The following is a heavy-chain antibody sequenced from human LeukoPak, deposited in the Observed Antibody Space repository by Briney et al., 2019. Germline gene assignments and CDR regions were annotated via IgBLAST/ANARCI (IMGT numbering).Heavy chain of an antibody. V-gene: IGHV3-30-3*01. D-gene: IGHD2-2*01. CDR2: ISYDGSNK. J-gene: IGHJ4*02. CDR1: GFTFSSYA. Sequence: AGGSLRLSCAASGFTFSSYAMHWVRQAPGKGLEWVAVISYDGSNKYYADSVKGRFTISRDNSKNTLYLQMNSLRAEDTAVYYCASRSCSSTSCAKLDDYWGQGTLVTVSS. CDR3: ASRSCSSTSCAKLDDY.